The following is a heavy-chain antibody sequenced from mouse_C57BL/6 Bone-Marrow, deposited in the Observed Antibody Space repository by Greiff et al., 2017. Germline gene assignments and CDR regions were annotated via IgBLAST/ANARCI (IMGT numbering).Heavy chain of an antibody. D-gene: IGHD3-2*02. V-gene: IGHV1-64*01. J-gene: IGHJ3*01. CDR3: ARRSSGWFAY. CDR1: GYTFTSYW. Sequence: QVQLQQPGAELVKPGASVKLSCKASGYTFTSYWMHWVKQRPGQGLEWIGMIHPNSGSTNYNEKFKSKATLTVDKSSTTAYMQLSSLTSEDSAVYYCARRSSGWFAYGGQGTLVTVSA. CDR2: IHPNSGST.